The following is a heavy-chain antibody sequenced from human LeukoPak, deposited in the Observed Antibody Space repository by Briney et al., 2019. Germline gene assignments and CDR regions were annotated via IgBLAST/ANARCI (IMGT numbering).Heavy chain of an antibody. CDR2: ISYDGSNQ. V-gene: IGHV3-30-3*01. Sequence: GSSLSLSCAVSGFTFSSYAMLGVRQAPGKGLEGVAVISYDGSNQYYAHSVKGRFTISRDNSKNTLYLQMNSLRAEDTAVYYCASMQVYCSSTSCYDIGMDVWGKGTTVTVSS. CDR1: GFTFSSYA. D-gene: IGHD2-2*01. CDR3: ASMQVYCSSTSCYDIGMDV. J-gene: IGHJ6*04.